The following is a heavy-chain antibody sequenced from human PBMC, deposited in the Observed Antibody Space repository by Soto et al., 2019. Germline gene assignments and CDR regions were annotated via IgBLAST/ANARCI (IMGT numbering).Heavy chain of an antibody. J-gene: IGHJ4*02. D-gene: IGHD3-3*01. Sequence: GESLKISCKGSGYSFTRYWIGWVRQMPGKGLEWMGIIYPGDSDTRYSPSFQGQVTISADKSISTAYLQWSSLKASDTAMYYCARPYDFWSGYFDYWGQGTLVTVSS. CDR1: GYSFTRYW. CDR3: ARPYDFWSGYFDY. CDR2: IYPGDSDT. V-gene: IGHV5-51*01.